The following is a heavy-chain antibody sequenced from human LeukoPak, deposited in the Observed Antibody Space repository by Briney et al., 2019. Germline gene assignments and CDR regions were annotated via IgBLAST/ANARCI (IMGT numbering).Heavy chain of an antibody. J-gene: IGHJ4*02. D-gene: IGHD3-22*01. Sequence: SETLSLTCAVYGGSFSGYYWSWIRQPPGKGLEWIGEINHSGSTNYNPSLKSRVTISVDTSKNQFSLKLSPVTAADTAVYYCARTSYDSSGYSAEYYFDYWGQGTLVTVSS. CDR1: GGSFSGYY. CDR3: ARTSYDSSGYSAEYYFDY. CDR2: INHSGST. V-gene: IGHV4-34*01.